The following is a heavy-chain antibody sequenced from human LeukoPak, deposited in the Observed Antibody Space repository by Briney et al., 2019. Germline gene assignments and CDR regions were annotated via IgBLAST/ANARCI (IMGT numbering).Heavy chain of an antibody. V-gene: IGHV1-46*01. CDR1: GYTFTSYY. CDR3: ARDGAEIVQTYYYDSSGYYN. CDR2: INPSGGST. J-gene: IGHJ4*02. D-gene: IGHD3-22*01. Sequence: ASVKVSCKASGYTFTSYYMHWVRQAPGQGLEWMGIINPSGGSTSCAQKFQGRVTMTRDTSTSTVYMELSSLRSEDTAMYYCARDGAEIVQTYYYDSSGYYNWGQGTLVTVSS.